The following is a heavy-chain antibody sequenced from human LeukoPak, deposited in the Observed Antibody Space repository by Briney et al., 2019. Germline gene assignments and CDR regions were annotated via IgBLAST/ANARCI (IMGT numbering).Heavy chain of an antibody. Sequence: ASVKVSCKASNYSFTDYGIGWVRQAPGQGLEWMGWISTYTGNTKFAQRFQGRVTMTTDTSTSTAYMELRGLRTDDTAVYYCARDNPGRYYCSYYFDSWGQGALVTVSS. CDR3: ARDNPGRYYCSYYFDS. CDR2: ISTYTGNT. V-gene: IGHV1-18*01. J-gene: IGHJ4*02. D-gene: IGHD3-9*01. CDR1: NYSFTDYG.